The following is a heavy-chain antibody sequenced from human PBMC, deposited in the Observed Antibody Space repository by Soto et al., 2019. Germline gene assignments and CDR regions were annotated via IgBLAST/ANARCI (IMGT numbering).Heavy chain of an antibody. CDR1: GGSVSTGMKY. V-gene: IGHV4-61*01. D-gene: IGHD3-10*01. J-gene: IGHJ6*02. CDR2: MYKTGET. CDR3: MKAHESGDFLGMSV. Sequence: LSLTCTVSGGSVSTGMKYWGWVRQPPGKALEFIGYMYKTGETLLNSSLKSRVTLSMETSKNQFSLTLSSVTAADTAVYFCMKAHESGDFLGMSVWGPGTTVTVSS.